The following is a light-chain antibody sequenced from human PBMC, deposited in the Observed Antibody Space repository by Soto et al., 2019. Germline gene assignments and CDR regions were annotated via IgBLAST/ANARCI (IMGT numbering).Light chain of an antibody. CDR1: QSVSSN. Sequence: EIVMTQSPATLSVSPGERATLSCRASQSVSSNLAWYQHTPGQAPRLLIYGASTRATGIPARFSGSGSGTEFTLTISSLQSEDFAVYCCQQYNFSWTFGQGTKVEMK. J-gene: IGKJ1*01. CDR3: QQYNFSWT. V-gene: IGKV3-15*01. CDR2: GAS.